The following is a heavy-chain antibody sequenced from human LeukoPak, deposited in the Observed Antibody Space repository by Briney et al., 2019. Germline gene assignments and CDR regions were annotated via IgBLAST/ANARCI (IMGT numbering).Heavy chain of an antibody. CDR2: INHSGST. Sequence: GSLRLSCAASGFTVSSNYMSWLRQPPGKGLEWIGEINHSGSTNYNPSLKSRVTISVDTSKNQFSLKLSSVTAADTAVYYCARGWVVASVAGTSNWFDPWGQGTLVTVSS. J-gene: IGHJ5*02. CDR3: ARGWVVASVAGTSNWFDP. V-gene: IGHV4-34*01. CDR1: GFTVSSNY. D-gene: IGHD6-19*01.